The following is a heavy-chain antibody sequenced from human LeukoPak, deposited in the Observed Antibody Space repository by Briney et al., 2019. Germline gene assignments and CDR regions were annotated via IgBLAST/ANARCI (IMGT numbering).Heavy chain of an antibody. CDR2: IIPIFGTA. V-gene: IGHV1-69*13. CDR3: ARAPPAPYCSSPSCPTPYSYFHYGIDV. J-gene: IGHJ6*02. D-gene: IGHD2-2*01. CDR1: GYTFTSYY. Sequence: ASVKVSCKASGYTFTSYYMHWVRQAPGQGLEWMGGIIPIFGTANYAQKFQGRGTITADESTSTAYMELSSRRSEDTAVYYCARAPPAPYCSSPSCPTPYSYFHYGIDVWGQRTTVTVSS.